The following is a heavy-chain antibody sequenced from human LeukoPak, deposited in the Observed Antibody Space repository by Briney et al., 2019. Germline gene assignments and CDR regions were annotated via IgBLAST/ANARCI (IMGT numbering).Heavy chain of an antibody. V-gene: IGHV3-53*01. CDR3: ARGTSEGPGGYYYDSSGRLDY. CDR2: IYSGGST. Sequence: GGSLRLSCAASGFTVRSNYMSWVRQAPGKGLEWVSVIYSGGSTYYADSVKGRFTISRDNSKNTLYLQMNSLRAEDTAVYYCARGTSEGPGGYYYDSSGRLDYWGQGTLVTVSS. J-gene: IGHJ4*02. D-gene: IGHD3-22*01. CDR1: GFTVRSNY.